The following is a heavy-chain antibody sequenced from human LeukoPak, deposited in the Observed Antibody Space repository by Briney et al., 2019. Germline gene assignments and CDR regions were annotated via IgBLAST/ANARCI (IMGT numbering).Heavy chain of an antibody. V-gene: IGHV3-33*06. Sequence: HSGGSLRLSWVASGFTFSSYGMHWVRQAPGKGLEWVAVIWYDGSNKYYADSVKGRFTIYRDNSKNTLYLQMNSLRAEDTAVYYCAKDLDSSGSFDYWGQGTLVTVSS. D-gene: IGHD3-22*01. CDR2: IWYDGSNK. CDR1: GFTFSSYG. CDR3: AKDLDSSGSFDY. J-gene: IGHJ4*02.